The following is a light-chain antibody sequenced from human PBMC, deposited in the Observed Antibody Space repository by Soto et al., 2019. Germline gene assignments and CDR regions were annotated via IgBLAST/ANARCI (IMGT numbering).Light chain of an antibody. CDR1: NSDVGAYAY. CDR3: SSYTSSSTWV. V-gene: IGLV2-14*01. J-gene: IGLJ3*02. Sequence: QSALTQPASVSGSLGQSITISCTGTNSDVGAYAYVSWYRQHPGKAPKLMIYGVSNRPSGVSNRFSGSKSGNTASLTISGLQAEDEADYYCSSYTSSSTWVFGGGTKVTVL. CDR2: GVS.